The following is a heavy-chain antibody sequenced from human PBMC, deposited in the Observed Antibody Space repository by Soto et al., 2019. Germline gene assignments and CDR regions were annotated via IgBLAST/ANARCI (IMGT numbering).Heavy chain of an antibody. V-gene: IGHV3-66*01. Sequence: GGSLRLSCAASGFTVSSNYMSWVRQAPGKGLEWVSVIYSGGSTYYADPVKGRFTISRDNSKNTLYLQMNSLRAEDTAVYYCARDTSQYSYMDVWGKGTTVTVSS. CDR1: GFTVSSNY. J-gene: IGHJ6*03. CDR3: ARDTSQYSYMDV. CDR2: IYSGGST. D-gene: IGHD2-15*01.